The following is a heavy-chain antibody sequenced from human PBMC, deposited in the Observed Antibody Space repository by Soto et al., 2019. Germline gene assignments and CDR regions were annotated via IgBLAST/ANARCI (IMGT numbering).Heavy chain of an antibody. D-gene: IGHD2-8*01. V-gene: IGHV3-30-3*01. J-gene: IGHJ4*02. Sequence: PGGSLRLSCAASGFTFSSYAMHWVRQAPGKGLEWVAVISYDGSNKYYADSVKGRFTISRDNSKNTLYLQMNSLRAEDTAVYYCARERPRSLYCTNGVCPGGFDYWGQGTLVTVSS. CDR2: ISYDGSNK. CDR1: GFTFSSYA. CDR3: ARERPRSLYCTNGVCPGGFDY.